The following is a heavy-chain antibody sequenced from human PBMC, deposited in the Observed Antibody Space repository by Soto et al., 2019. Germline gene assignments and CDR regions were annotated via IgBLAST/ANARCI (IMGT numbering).Heavy chain of an antibody. J-gene: IGHJ4*02. CDR3: ATPGLAVPSPPYFDH. V-gene: IGHV1-69*01. D-gene: IGHD6-6*01. CDR2: FVPLFGTT. CDR1: GGTFSGYA. Sequence: QLVQSGSEVKKPGSSVKVSCQASGGTFSGYALTWVRQAPGQGLEWMGEFVPLFGTTNYAQKFPGRITITADESTSTAYQQLRTLRSDDTAVYYCATPGLAVPSPPYFDHWGQGALVTVSS.